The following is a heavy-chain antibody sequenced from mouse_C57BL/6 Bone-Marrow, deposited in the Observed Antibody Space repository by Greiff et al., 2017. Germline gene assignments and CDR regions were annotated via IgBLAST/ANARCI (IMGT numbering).Heavy chain of an antibody. J-gene: IGHJ2*01. Sequence: QVQLQQPGAELVKPGASVKMSCKASGYTFTSYCITWVKQRPGKGLEWIGDIYPGSGSTNYNENFKGKATFTADTSSNTAYMQLSSLTTEDSAIYYCARWGITTGYYLDFGGRGTTLTVSS. CDR3: ARWGITTGYYLDF. V-gene: IGHV1-55*01. CDR2: IYPGSGST. D-gene: IGHD2-4*01. CDR1: GYTFTSYC.